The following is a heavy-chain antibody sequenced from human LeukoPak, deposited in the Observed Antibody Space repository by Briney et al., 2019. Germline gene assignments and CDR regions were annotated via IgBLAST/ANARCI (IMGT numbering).Heavy chain of an antibody. CDR1: GGSISSGSYY. V-gene: IGHV4-61*02. CDR2: IYTSGST. D-gene: IGHD3-10*01. CDR3: VRGRTVRGVIKFYYYMDV. Sequence: PSQTLSLTCTVSGGSISSGSYYWSWIRQPAGKGLEWIGRIYTSGSTNYNPSLKSRVTISVDTSKNQFSLKLSSVTAADTAVYYCVRGRTVRGVIKFYYYMDVWGKGTTVTVSS. J-gene: IGHJ6*03.